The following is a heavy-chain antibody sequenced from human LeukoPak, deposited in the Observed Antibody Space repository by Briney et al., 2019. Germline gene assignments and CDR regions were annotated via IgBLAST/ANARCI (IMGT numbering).Heavy chain of an antibody. J-gene: IGHJ6*02. Sequence: NASETLSLTCTVSGASISNYYWSWIRQTPEKGLEWMGHIHTSGESRYYPSLESRLTMSIDTSRNQFSLKLSSVTAADTAVYYCARVGYADGMDVWGQGTTVTVSS. CDR2: IHTSGES. CDR1: GASISNYY. CDR3: ARVGYADGMDV. V-gene: IGHV4-4*09. D-gene: IGHD5-18*01.